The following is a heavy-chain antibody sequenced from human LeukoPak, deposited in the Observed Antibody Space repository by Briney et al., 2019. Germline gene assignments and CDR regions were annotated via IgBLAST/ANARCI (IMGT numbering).Heavy chain of an antibody. Sequence: GGSLRLSCAASEFSVGSNYMTWVRQAPGKGLEWVSVIYSGGSTYYADSMKGRFTISRDSSKNTLYLQMNSLGAEDTAVYYCAREKSGSFDYWGQGTLVTVSS. CDR2: IYSGGST. V-gene: IGHV3-66*01. D-gene: IGHD1-26*01. CDR1: EFSVGSNY. J-gene: IGHJ4*02. CDR3: AREKSGSFDY.